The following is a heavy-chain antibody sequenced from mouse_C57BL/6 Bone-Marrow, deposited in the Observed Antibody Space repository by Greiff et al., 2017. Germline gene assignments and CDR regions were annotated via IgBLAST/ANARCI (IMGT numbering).Heavy chain of an antibody. CDR2: ISDGGSYT. CDR1: GFTFSSYA. CDR3: ARVYYYAMDY. J-gene: IGHJ4*01. V-gene: IGHV5-4*01. Sequence: EVQLVESGGGLVKPGGSLKLSCAASGFTFSSYAMSWVRQTPEKRLEWVATISDGGSYTYYPDNVKGRFTISRDNAKNNLYLQMNHLKSEDTAMYYCARVYYYAMDYWGQGTSVTVSS.